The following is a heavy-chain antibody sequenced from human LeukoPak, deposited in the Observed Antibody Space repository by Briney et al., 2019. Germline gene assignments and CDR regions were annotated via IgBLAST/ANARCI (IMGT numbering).Heavy chain of an antibody. CDR3: ARGWYYFDY. V-gene: IGHV4-34*01. J-gene: IGHJ4*02. CDR1: GGSFSGYY. CDR2: INHSGST. Sequence: SETLSLTCAVYGGSFSGYYWSWVRQPPGKGLEWIGEINHSGSTNYNPSLKSRVTISVDTSKNQFSLKLSSVAAADTAVYYCARGWYYFDYWGQGTLVTVSS.